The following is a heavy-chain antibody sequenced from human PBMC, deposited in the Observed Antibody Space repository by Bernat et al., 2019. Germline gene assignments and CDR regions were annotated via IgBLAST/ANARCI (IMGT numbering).Heavy chain of an antibody. Sequence: QVQLVQSGAEVKKPGASVMVSCKASGYTFTVYHLHWVRQAPGQGLEWMGWTNIKTGGTNYAQKFQGRVTMTRDTSISTAYMELSRLTSDDTAVYYCARDGRTFDLDYWGQGTLVTVSS. V-gene: IGHV1-2*02. D-gene: IGHD3-10*01. CDR2: TNIKTGGT. CDR3: ARDGRTFDLDY. J-gene: IGHJ4*02. CDR1: GYTFTVYH.